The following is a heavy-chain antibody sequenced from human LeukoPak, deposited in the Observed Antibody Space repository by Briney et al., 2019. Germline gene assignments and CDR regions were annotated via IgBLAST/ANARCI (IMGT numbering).Heavy chain of an antibody. D-gene: IGHD4-17*01. CDR3: ARVYGDYGVELSWFDP. Sequence: PGRSLRLSCAASGFTFSSYGMHWVRQAPGKGLEWVAVISYDGSNKYYADSVKGRFAISRDNSKNTLYLQMNSLRAEDTAVYYCARVYGDYGVELSWFDPWGQGTLVTVSS. CDR1: GFTFSSYG. J-gene: IGHJ5*02. V-gene: IGHV3-30*03. CDR2: ISYDGSNK.